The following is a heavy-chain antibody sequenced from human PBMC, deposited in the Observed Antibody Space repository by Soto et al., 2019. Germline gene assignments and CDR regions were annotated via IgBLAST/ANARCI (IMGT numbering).Heavy chain of an antibody. CDR1: GYTFTSYG. D-gene: IGHD6-19*01. CDR2: ISAYNGNT. J-gene: IGHJ4*02. Sequence: ASLKVYCKSSGYTFTSYGISCVRQAPGQGLEWMGWISAYNGNTNYAQKLQGRVTMTTDTSTSTAYMELRSLRSDDTAVYYCARQRSSGWQFEYWGQGTLVTVSS. V-gene: IGHV1-18*01. CDR3: ARQRSSGWQFEY.